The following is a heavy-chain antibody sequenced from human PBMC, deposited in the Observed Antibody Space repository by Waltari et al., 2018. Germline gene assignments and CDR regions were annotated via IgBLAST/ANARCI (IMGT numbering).Heavy chain of an antibody. D-gene: IGHD3-3*01. J-gene: IGHJ6*02. Sequence: EVQLVESGGGLVQPGGSLRLSCAASGFNFSSYSLNWVRRAPGKGMELVSYISSSSSTIYYADSVKGRFTISRDNAKNSLYLQMNSLRAEDTAVYYCARGDFTIFGVVIIPYGMDVWGQGTTVTVSS. CDR2: ISSSSSTI. V-gene: IGHV3-48*01. CDR1: GFNFSSYS. CDR3: ARGDFTIFGVVIIPYGMDV.